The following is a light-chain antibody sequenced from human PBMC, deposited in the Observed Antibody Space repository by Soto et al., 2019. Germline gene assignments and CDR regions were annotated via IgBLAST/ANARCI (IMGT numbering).Light chain of an antibody. CDR2: DAS. V-gene: IGKV1-13*02. Sequence: AIQLTQSPSSLSASVGDRVTITCQAGQDIGSALAWYQQRPGKAPKLLFYDASNLEAGVPSRFSGSGSGTDFTLTITSLRPEDFATYYCQQFNGFPLTFGGGTKVQIK. CDR3: QQFNGFPLT. CDR1: QDIGSA. J-gene: IGKJ4*01.